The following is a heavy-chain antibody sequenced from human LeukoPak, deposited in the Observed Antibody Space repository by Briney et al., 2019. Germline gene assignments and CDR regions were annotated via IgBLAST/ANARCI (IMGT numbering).Heavy chain of an antibody. CDR1: GGSISSYY. Sequence: TSETLSLTCTVSGGSISSYYWSWVRQPPGKGLEWIGEIYHSGSTNYNPSLKSRVTISVDKSKNQFSLKLSSVTAADTAVYYCARDSRISRHYSTWGQGTLVTVSS. CDR2: IYHSGST. V-gene: IGHV4-4*02. D-gene: IGHD2-21*01. J-gene: IGHJ4*02. CDR3: ARDSRISRHYST.